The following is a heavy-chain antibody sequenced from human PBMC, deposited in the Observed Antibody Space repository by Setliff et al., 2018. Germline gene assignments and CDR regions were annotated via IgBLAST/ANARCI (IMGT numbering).Heavy chain of an antibody. Sequence: PGGSLRLSCSASGFTFRIYWMSWVRQAPGKGPEWVGRIKSSREGATSDYGAPAKGRFTISRDDSKNMIYLQMNNLKTEDTGFYYCTTGPRDSRNYLNWFDPWGQGTLVTVSS. CDR1: GFTFRIYW. V-gene: IGHV3-15*01. J-gene: IGHJ5*02. CDR3: TTGPRDSRNYLNWFDP. D-gene: IGHD4-4*01. CDR2: IKSSREGATS.